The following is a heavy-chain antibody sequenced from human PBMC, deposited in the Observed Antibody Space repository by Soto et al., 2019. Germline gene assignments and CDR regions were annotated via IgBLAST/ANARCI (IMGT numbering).Heavy chain of an antibody. Sequence: ASVKVSCKGSVYTFTSYGISWVRQAPGQGLEWMGWISAYNGNTNYAQKLQGRVTMTTDTSMSTAYMELRSLRSDDTAVYYCARLKVGYCSRTSCYVGGVYGWFAPWGQGTLVTVSS. CDR1: VYTFTSYG. CDR2: ISAYNGNT. J-gene: IGHJ5*02. D-gene: IGHD2-2*01. CDR3: ARLKVGYCSRTSCYVGGVYGWFAP. V-gene: IGHV1-18*01.